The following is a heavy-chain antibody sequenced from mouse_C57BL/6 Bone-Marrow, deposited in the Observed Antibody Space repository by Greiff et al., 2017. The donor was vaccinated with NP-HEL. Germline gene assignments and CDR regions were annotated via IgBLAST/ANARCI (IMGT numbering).Heavy chain of an antibody. CDR3: AGPYDYDVAWFAY. Sequence: EVKLQESGGDLVKPGGSLKLSCAASGFTFSSYGMSWVRQTPDKRLEWVATISSGGSYTYYPDSVKGRFTISRDNAKNTLYLQMSSLKSEDTAMYYCAGPYDYDVAWFAYWGQGTLVTVSA. V-gene: IGHV5-6*01. J-gene: IGHJ3*01. D-gene: IGHD2-4*01. CDR1: GFTFSSYG. CDR2: ISSGGSYT.